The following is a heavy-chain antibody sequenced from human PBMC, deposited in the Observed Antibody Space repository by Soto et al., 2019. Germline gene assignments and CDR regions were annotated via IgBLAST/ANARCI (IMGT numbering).Heavy chain of an antibody. J-gene: IGHJ4*02. Sequence: QLQLQESGPGLVKPSETLSLTCSVSGGSISSRTFWWAWIRQPPGKGLEWIGDMHYSGSSYSSPSLKSRVTLSVDTSKYQLSLKLNSVTAADTAVYYCARHPRDDYNYGGSGIFDYWGQGTLVTVSS. CDR3: ARHPRDDYNYGGSGIFDY. D-gene: IGHD4-4*01. CDR1: GGSISSRTFW. V-gene: IGHV4-39*01. CDR2: MHYSGSS.